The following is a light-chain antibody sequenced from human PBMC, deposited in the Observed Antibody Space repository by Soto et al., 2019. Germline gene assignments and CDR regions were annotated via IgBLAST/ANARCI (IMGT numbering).Light chain of an antibody. CDR3: QHYGSSPYT. CDR2: GAI. Sequence: EIVLTQSPGSLSLSPGERATLSCRASQSVYFSYLAWYQQKYGQAPRLLIHGAISRAAGIPDRFSGSDSGRDFTLIINAVTPEDSAVYYCQHYGSSPYTFGRGTRLE. J-gene: IGKJ5*01. CDR1: QSVYFSY. V-gene: IGKV3-20*01.